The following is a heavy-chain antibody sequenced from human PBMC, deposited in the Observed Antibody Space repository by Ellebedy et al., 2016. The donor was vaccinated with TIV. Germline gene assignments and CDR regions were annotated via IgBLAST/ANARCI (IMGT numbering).Heavy chain of an antibody. CDR1: GYSFTTYW. CDR3: ARQSKTISLH. V-gene: IGHV5-10-1*01. J-gene: IGHJ2*01. CDR2: IDPSDSYT. D-gene: IGHD3-9*01. Sequence: GESLKISCKGSGYSFTTYWISWVRLMPGTGLEWMEHIDPSDSYTNYSPSFQGHVTISADKSISTAYLQCSSLKASDTAIYYSARQSKTISLHWGRGTLVTVSS.